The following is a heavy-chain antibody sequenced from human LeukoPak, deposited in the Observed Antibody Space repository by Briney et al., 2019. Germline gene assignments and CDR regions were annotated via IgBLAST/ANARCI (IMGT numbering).Heavy chain of an antibody. CDR1: GFTFSMSA. J-gene: IGHJ1*01. D-gene: IGHD5-24*01. CDR3: VGDGTDGYNRYFHH. CDR2: ISGNGVST. Sequence: GGSLRLSCSASGFTFSMSAMHWVRQAPGKGLQYGSVISGNGVSTSYADSVRGSFTISRDNSKNTVYLQMSSLRAEDTAVYYCVGDGTDGYNRYFHHWGQGTLVTVSS. V-gene: IGHV3-64D*06.